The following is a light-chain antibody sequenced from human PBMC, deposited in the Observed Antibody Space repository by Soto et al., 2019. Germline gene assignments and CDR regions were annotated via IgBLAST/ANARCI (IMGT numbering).Light chain of an antibody. Sequence: IQMTQSPSTLSASAGDTVTITCRASQNITTWLAWYLQTPGKAPKLLIYEASTLETGAPSRFSGSGSGTEFTLTIRSLQPDEFATYDYQHYNSPWRFGQGTKVDIK. CDR2: EAS. J-gene: IGKJ1*01. V-gene: IGKV1-5*03. CDR3: QHYNSPWR. CDR1: QNITTW.